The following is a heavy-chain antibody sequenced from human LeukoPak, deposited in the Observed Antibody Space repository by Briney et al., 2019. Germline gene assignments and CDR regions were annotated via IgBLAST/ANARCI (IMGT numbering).Heavy chain of an antibody. J-gene: IGHJ6*02. V-gene: IGHV3-33*01. CDR1: GFTFSSYG. CDR3: ASDHHCANGVCHSPPGMDV. D-gene: IGHD2-8*01. CDR2: IWFDGKNE. Sequence: GGSLRLSCAASGFTFSSYGMHWVRQAPGKGLEWVADIWFDGKNEHFADSVKGRFTISRDNSKNTMYLQINSLRAEDTAAYYCASDHHCANGVCHSPPGMDVWGQGTTVTVSS.